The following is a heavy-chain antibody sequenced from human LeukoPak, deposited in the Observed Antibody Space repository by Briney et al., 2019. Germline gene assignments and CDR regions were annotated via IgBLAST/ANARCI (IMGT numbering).Heavy chain of an antibody. D-gene: IGHD3-3*01. J-gene: IGHJ4*02. CDR3: AKVGFSEMEWLLYSDH. Sequence: GGSLRLSCAASGLTFSSYAMSWVRQAPGMVLEWVSAISGSSGHTYYADSVKGRFAISRDNSKNTLYLQMNSLRAEDTAVYYCAKVGFSEMEWLLYSDHWGQGTLVTVSS. V-gene: IGHV3-23*01. CDR1: GLTFSSYA. CDR2: ISGSSGHT.